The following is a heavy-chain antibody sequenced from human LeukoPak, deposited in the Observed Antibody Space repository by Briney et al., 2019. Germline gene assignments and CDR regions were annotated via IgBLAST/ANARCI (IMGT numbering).Heavy chain of an antibody. Sequence: PGRSLRLSCAASGFTFSSYAMHWVRQAPGKGLEWVAVISYDGSNKYYADSVKGRFTISRDNSKNTLYLQMNSLRAEDTAVYYCAKEGGQGVGAYYFDYWGQGTLVTVSS. CDR3: AKEGGQGVGAYYFDY. D-gene: IGHD1-26*01. V-gene: IGHV3-30*04. J-gene: IGHJ4*02. CDR1: GFTFSSYA. CDR2: ISYDGSNK.